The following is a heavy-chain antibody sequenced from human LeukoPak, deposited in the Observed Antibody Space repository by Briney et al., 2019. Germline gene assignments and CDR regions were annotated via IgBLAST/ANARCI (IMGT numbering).Heavy chain of an antibody. CDR2: MNGEGTTI. D-gene: IGHD1-7*01. CDR1: GLTFRTTC. J-gene: IGHJ4*02. CDR3: ATARNFRFEY. V-gene: IGHV3-74*01. Sequence: GGSLRLSCVTSGLTFRTTCMHWVRQAPGKGLMWVSRMNGEGTTIDYADSVRGRFTVSRDYAKNTLFLQMNNLRTEDTALYFCATARNFRFEYWGQGSLVIVSA.